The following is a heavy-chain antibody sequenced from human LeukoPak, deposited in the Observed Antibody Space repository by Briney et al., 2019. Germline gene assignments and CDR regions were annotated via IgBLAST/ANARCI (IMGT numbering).Heavy chain of an antibody. J-gene: IGHJ6*02. V-gene: IGHV1-18*01. D-gene: IGHD6-19*01. CDR2: ISAYNGNT. Sequence: ASVKVSCKASGYTFTSYGISWVRQAPGQGLEWMGWISAYNGNTNYAQKLQGRVTMTTDTSTSTAYRELRSLRSDDTAVYYCARNCSGWYIDYYYGMDVWGQGTTVTVSS. CDR3: ARNCSGWYIDYYYGMDV. CDR1: GYTFTSYG.